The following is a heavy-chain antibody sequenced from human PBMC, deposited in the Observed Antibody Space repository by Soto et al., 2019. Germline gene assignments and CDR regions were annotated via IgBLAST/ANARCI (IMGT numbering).Heavy chain of an antibody. J-gene: IGHJ3*02. V-gene: IGHV1-18*01. D-gene: IGHD4-17*01. CDR1: GGTFSSYA. CDR3: ARVGSGDYPDAFDI. CDR2: ISAYNGNT. Sequence: ASVKVSCKASGGTFSSYAISWVRQAPGQGLEWMGWISAYNGNTNYAQKLQGRVTMTTDTSTSTAYMELRSLRSDDTAVYYCARVGSGDYPDAFDIWGQGTMVTVSS.